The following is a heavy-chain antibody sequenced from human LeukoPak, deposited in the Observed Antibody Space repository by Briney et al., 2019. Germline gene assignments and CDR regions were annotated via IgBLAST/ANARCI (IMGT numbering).Heavy chain of an antibody. CDR2: ISVSGNT. J-gene: IGHJ4*02. CDR1: GFTLSSYA. CDR3: AKAPVTTCSGAYCYPFDY. D-gene: IGHD2-15*01. V-gene: IGHV3-23*01. Sequence: AAGSLRLSCAASGFTLSSYAKSWVRQGPGKRLEWVSAISVSGNTYHADSVKGRFTISRDSSKNTPYLQMSSLRARGAAVYYWAKAPVTTCSGAYCYPFDYWSQGTLVTVSS.